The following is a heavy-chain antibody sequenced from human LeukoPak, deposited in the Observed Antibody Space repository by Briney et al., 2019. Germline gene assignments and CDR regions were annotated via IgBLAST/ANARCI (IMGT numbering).Heavy chain of an antibody. Sequence: GGSLRLSCAASGFTFSSYWMNWVRQAPGKGLEWVANIKQDGSEKKYVDSVKGRFTISRDNAKNSLYLQMNSLRAEDTAMYYCMTASRSSSWPPPTWGQGTLVTVSS. CDR3: MTASRSSSWPPPT. J-gene: IGHJ5*02. V-gene: IGHV3-7*01. D-gene: IGHD6-13*01. CDR2: IKQDGSEK. CDR1: GFTFSSYW.